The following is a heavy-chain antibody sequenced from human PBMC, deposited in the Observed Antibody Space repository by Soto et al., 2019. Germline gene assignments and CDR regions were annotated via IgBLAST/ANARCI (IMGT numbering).Heavy chain of an antibody. CDR2: IIPLFGTA. Sequence: SSVKVSCNASGGTFSSYAISWVRQAPGQGLEWMGGIIPLFGTANYAQKSQGRVTITADESTSTAYMELSSLRSEDTAVYYCASTLRFLEWLPTGGDYYYYGMDVWAQGTTVTVSS. CDR3: ASTLRFLEWLPTGGDYYYYGMDV. J-gene: IGHJ6*02. V-gene: IGHV1-69*13. D-gene: IGHD3-3*01. CDR1: GGTFSSYA.